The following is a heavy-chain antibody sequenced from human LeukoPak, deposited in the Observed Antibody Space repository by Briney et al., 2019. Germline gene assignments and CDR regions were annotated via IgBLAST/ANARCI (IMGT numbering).Heavy chain of an antibody. D-gene: IGHD3-3*01. Sequence: GASVKVSCKASGYTFTGYYMHWVRQAPGQGLEWMGWISAYNGNTNYAQKLQGRVTMTTDTSTSTAYMELRSLRSDDTAVYYCARDKGRFLEWLLLGDSPIDPWGQGTLVTVSS. V-gene: IGHV1-18*04. CDR2: ISAYNGNT. CDR3: ARDKGRFLEWLLLGDSPIDP. CDR1: GYTFTGYY. J-gene: IGHJ5*02.